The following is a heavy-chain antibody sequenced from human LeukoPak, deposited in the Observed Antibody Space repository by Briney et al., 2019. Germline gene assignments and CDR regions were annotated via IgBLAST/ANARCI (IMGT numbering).Heavy chain of an antibody. CDR2: IIPIFGTA. D-gene: IGHD5-18*01. V-gene: IGHV1-69*13. CDR1: GYTFINYD. Sequence: SVKVSCKASGYTFINYDINWVRQATGQGLEWMGWIIPIFGTANYAQKFQGRVTITADESTSTAYMELSSLRSEDTAVYYCARVAHTAMVQYYFDYWGQGTLVTVSS. J-gene: IGHJ4*02. CDR3: ARVAHTAMVQYYFDY.